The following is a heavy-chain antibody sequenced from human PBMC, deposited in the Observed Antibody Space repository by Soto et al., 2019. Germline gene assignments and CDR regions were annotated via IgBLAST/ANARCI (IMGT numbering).Heavy chain of an antibody. CDR3: ARDSTRYNWNLNWFDP. CDR1: GGTFSSYA. Sequence: GASVKVSCKASGGTFSSYAISWVRQAPGQGLEWMGGIIPIFGTANYAQKFQGRVTITADESTSTAYMELSSLRSEDTAVYYCARDSTRYNWNLNWFDPWGQGTLVTVSS. V-gene: IGHV1-69*13. J-gene: IGHJ5*02. D-gene: IGHD1-7*01. CDR2: IIPIFGTA.